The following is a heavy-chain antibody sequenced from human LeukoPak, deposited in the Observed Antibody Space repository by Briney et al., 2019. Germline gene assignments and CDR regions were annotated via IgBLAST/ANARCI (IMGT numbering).Heavy chain of an antibody. Sequence: GRSLRLSCAVSGFTFSNYGIHWVRQAPGKGLEWVANIKEDGSDKHYVDSVKGRFAISRDNAKNSLYLQMNSLRAEDTAVYYCAREFWGPDYWGQGTLVTVSS. V-gene: IGHV3-7*01. CDR3: AREFWGPDY. D-gene: IGHD7-27*01. CDR2: IKEDGSDK. CDR1: GFTFSNYG. J-gene: IGHJ4*02.